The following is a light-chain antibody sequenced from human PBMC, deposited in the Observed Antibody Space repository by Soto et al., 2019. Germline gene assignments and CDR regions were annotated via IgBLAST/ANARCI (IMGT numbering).Light chain of an antibody. J-gene: IGKJ2*01. CDR1: QSISTW. Sequence: DIQMTQSPSSLSASVGDRVTITCRASQSISTWLAWYQQKPGKAPKLLISKASSLESGVPSRFSGSGSGTEVTLTISSLQPDDFATYYCQQYTGYSYTFGQGTKLEIE. V-gene: IGKV1-5*03. CDR3: QQYTGYSYT. CDR2: KAS.